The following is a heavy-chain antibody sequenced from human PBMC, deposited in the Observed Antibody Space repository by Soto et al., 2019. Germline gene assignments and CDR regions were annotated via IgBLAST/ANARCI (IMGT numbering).Heavy chain of an antibody. V-gene: IGHV3-33*01. CDR1: GFTFSSYG. J-gene: IGHJ4*02. CDR2: IWYDGSNK. D-gene: IGHD6-19*01. CDR3: AGPVAGIDY. Sequence: GGSLRLSCAASGFTFSSYGMHWVRQAPGKGLEGVAVIWYDGSNKYYADSVKGRFTISRDNSKNTLYLQMNSLRAEDTAVYYCAGPVAGIDYWGQGTLVTVSS.